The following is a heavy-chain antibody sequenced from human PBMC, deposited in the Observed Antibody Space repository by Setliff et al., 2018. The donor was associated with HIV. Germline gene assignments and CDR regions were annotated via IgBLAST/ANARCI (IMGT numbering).Heavy chain of an antibody. J-gene: IGHJ4*02. CDR3: ARDPMRASNSLTYWFPDY. Sequence: GGSLRLSCAASGFTFTSYAMTWVRQAPGKGLEWVSYISSSGSTIYYADSVTGRFTISRDNSKNLLYLQMNNLRAEDTAVYYCARDPMRASNSLTYWFPDYWGQGALVTVSS. D-gene: IGHD2-8*02. CDR1: GFTFTSYA. CDR2: ISSSGSTI. V-gene: IGHV3-48*03.